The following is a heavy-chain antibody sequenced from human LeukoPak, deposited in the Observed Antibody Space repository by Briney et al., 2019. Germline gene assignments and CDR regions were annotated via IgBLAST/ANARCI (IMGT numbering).Heavy chain of an antibody. J-gene: IGHJ4*02. Sequence: PSETLSLTCTVSGGSISSYYWSWIRRPAGKGLEWIGRIYTSGSTNYNPSPKSRVTMSVDTSKNQFSLKLSSVTAADTAVYYCARGRPGHYYDSSGYYLDYWGQGTLVTVSS. CDR2: IYTSGST. CDR3: ARGRPGHYYDSSGYYLDY. CDR1: GGSISSYY. D-gene: IGHD3-22*01. V-gene: IGHV4-4*07.